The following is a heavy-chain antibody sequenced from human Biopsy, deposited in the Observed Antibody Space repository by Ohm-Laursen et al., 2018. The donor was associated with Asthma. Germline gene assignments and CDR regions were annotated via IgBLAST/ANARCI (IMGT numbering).Heavy chain of an antibody. J-gene: IGHJ4*02. Sequence: SETLSLTCSVSPGSINDYYWNWIRQFPGKGLDWIGYVHSTGSTRFNPSLKSRLTISVDTSVNQVSLKLTSVTAADTAVYYCARATSTWSQSGPHYFDHWGQGTLVTVSP. CDR3: ARATSTWSQSGPHYFDH. D-gene: IGHD6-13*01. CDR2: VHSTGST. CDR1: PGSINDYY. V-gene: IGHV4-59*01.